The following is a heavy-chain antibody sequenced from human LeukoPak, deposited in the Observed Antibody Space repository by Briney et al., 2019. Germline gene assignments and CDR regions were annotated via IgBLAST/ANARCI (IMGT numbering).Heavy chain of an antibody. J-gene: IGHJ4*02. Sequence: GGSLRLSCAASGFTFDDYAMHWVRHAPGKGLEWVSLISGDGGSTYYADSVKGRFTISRDNSKKSLYLQMNSLRTEDTALYYCAKDFSSTIDYWGQGTLVTVSS. CDR1: GFTFDDYA. CDR3: AKDFSSTIDY. D-gene: IGHD2-2*01. V-gene: IGHV3-43*02. CDR2: ISGDGGST.